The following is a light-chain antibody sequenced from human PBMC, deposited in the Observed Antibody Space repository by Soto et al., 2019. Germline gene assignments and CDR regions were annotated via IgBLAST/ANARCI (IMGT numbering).Light chain of an antibody. CDR3: ATWDAGMSGYV. V-gene: IGLV1-47*02. Sequence: QSVLTQPPSASGTPGQGVIISCSGSSSNIGSNYVYWHQHLPGTAPKLLIFNNNQRPSGVPDRFSASKSGTSASLAIRGLRSEDEGDYYCATWDAGMSGYVLGSGTKVTVL. CDR1: SSNIGSNY. J-gene: IGLJ1*01. CDR2: NNN.